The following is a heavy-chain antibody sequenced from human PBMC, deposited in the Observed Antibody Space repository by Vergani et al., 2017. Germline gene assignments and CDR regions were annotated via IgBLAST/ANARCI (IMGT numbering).Heavy chain of an antibody. J-gene: IGHJ4*02. CDR2: IYYSGGT. D-gene: IGHD5-18*01. V-gene: IGHV4-59*01. CDR3: ASGGGYSYGFLFDY. Sequence: QVQLQESGPGLVKPSETLSLTCTVSGGSISSYYWSWIRQPPGKGLEWIGYIYYSGGTNYNPSLKSRVTISVDTSKNQFSLKLSSVTAADTAVYYCASGGGYSYGFLFDYWGQGTLVTVSS. CDR1: GGSISSYY.